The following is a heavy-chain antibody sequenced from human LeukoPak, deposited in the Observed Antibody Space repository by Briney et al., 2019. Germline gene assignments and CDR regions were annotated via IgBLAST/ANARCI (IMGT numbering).Heavy chain of an antibody. V-gene: IGHV3-48*03. J-gene: IGHJ4*02. Sequence: PGGSLRLSCAASGFTFSSYEMNWVRQAPGKGLEWVSYISGSGSTIYYADSVKGRLTISRDNAKNSLYLQMNSLRAEDTAVYYCASWELRKSAPGYWGQGTLVTVSS. D-gene: IGHD1-26*01. CDR1: GFTFSSYE. CDR3: ASWELRKSAPGY. CDR2: ISGSGSTI.